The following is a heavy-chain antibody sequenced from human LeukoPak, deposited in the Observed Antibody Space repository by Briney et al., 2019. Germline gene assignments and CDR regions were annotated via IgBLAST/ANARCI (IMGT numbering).Heavy chain of an antibody. J-gene: IGHJ6*02. CDR1: GYTFTSYG. CDR2: ISAYNGNT. V-gene: IGHV1-18*01. CDR3: ARLQSDCSSTSCPPYYYYYGMDV. Sequence: ASVKVSCEASGYTFTSYGISWVRQAPGQGLKWMGWISAYNGNTNYAQKLQGRVTMTTDTSTSTAYMELRSLRSDDTAVYYCARLQSDCSSTSCPPYYYYYGMDVWGQGTTVTVSS. D-gene: IGHD2-2*01.